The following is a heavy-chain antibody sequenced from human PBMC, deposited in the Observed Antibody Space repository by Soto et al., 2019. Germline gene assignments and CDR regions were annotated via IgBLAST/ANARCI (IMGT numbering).Heavy chain of an antibody. J-gene: IGHJ3*02. Sequence: EEQLLESGGGLVQPGGSLRLSCAASGFTFSRYAMTWVRQAAGQGLEWVSTIISTGGTTYYADSVKGRFIISRDNSKNTLYLQMNSLRAEDTAVYYCAKVYGDYYHAFPMWGQGTMVTVSS. V-gene: IGHV3-23*01. D-gene: IGHD4-17*01. CDR2: IISTGGTT. CDR3: AKVYGDYYHAFPM. CDR1: GFTFSRYA.